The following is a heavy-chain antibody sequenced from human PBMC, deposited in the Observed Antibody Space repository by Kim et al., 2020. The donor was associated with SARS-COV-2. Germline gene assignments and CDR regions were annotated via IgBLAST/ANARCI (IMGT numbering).Heavy chain of an antibody. Sequence: GGSLRLSCAASGFTFSNFAMNWVRQGPGKGLEWVAMVNGGGFSTYHADSVRGRFTISRDNSKNMVYLQMNSLRAEDTAVYYCAKAPKQYDFCSGYSGPDYWRQGTLVTVSS. V-gene: IGHV3-23*01. J-gene: IGHJ4*02. CDR1: GFTFSNFA. D-gene: IGHD3-3*01. CDR3: AKAPKQYDFCSGYSGPDY. CDR2: VNGGGFST.